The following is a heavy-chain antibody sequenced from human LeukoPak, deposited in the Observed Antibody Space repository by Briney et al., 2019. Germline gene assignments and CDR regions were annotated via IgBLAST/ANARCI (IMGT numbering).Heavy chain of an antibody. CDR3: ARSRTARATRPVDY. CDR1: GYTFTSYG. CDR2: ISAYNGNT. D-gene: IGHD5-18*01. Sequence: ASVKVSCKASGYTFTSYGISWVRQAPGQGLEWMGWISAYNGNTNYAQKRQGRVTMTTDTSTSAAYRELRSLRSDDTAVYYCARSRTARATRPVDYWGQGTLVTVPS. V-gene: IGHV1-18*01. J-gene: IGHJ4*02.